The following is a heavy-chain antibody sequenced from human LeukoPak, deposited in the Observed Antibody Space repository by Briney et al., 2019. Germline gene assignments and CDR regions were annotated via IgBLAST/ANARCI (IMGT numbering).Heavy chain of an antibody. CDR3: ASSDFRSGSPSGWFDP. CDR2: IYYSGST. J-gene: IGHJ5*02. CDR1: GGSISSYY. V-gene: IGHV4-59*01. D-gene: IGHD3-3*01. Sequence: PSETLSLTCTVSGGSISSYYWSWIRQPPGKRLEWIGYIYYSGSTNYNPSLKSRVTISVDTSKNQFSLKLSSVTAADTAVYYCASSDFRSGSPSGWFDPWGQGTLVTVYS.